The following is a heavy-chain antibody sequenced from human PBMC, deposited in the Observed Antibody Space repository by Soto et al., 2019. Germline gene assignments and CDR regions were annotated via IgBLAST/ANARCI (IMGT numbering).Heavy chain of an antibody. D-gene: IGHD6-19*01. CDR1: GGSISSGDYY. CDR2: IYYSGST. J-gene: IGHJ6*02. V-gene: IGHV4-30-4*01. CDR3: ARVAGYTDMDV. Sequence: QVQLQESGPGLVKPSQTLSLTCTVSGGSISSGDYYWSWIRQPPGKGLEWIGYIYYSGSTYYNPSLTSXXTXSXXTSKTQFSLRLSSVTAADTAVYYCARVAGYTDMDVWGQGTTVTVSS.